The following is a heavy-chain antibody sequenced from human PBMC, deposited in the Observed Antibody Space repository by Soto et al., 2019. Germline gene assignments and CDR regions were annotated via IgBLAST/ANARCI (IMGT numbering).Heavy chain of an antibody. CDR3: ARDPANNWFDP. Sequence: SLRLSCSASGFTFSSYAMHWVRQAPGKGLEYVSAISSNGGSTYYADSVKGRFTISRDNSKNTLYLQMSSLRAEDTAVYYCARDPANNWFDPWGQGTLVTVSS. J-gene: IGHJ5*02. CDR2: ISSNGGST. CDR1: GFTFSSYA. V-gene: IGHV3-64D*06.